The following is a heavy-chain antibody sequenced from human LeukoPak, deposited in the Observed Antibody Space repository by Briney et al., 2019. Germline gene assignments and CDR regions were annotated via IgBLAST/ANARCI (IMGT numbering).Heavy chain of an antibody. CDR2: IYHSGST. CDR1: GYSISSGYY. D-gene: IGHD3-22*01. Sequence: SETLSLTCAVSGYSISSGYYWGWIRQPPGKGLEWIGSIYHSGSTYYNPSLKSRVTISVDTSKNQFSLKLSSVTAADTAVYYCARETTYYYDSSGYYYGRYFDYWGQGTLVTVSS. CDR3: ARETTYYYDSSGYYYGRYFDY. J-gene: IGHJ4*02. V-gene: IGHV4-38-2*02.